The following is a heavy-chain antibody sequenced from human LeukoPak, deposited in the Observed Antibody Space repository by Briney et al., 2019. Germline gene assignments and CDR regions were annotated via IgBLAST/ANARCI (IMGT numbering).Heavy chain of an antibody. J-gene: IGHJ4*02. Sequence: PGGSLRLSCAASGFTFSSYGMSWVRQAPGKGLEWVSAISGSGGSTYYADSVKGRFTISRDNSKNTLYLQMNSLRAEDTAVYYCAKDRPLWFGELFPIFDYWGQGTLVTVSS. D-gene: IGHD3-10*01. V-gene: IGHV3-23*01. CDR3: AKDRPLWFGELFPIFDY. CDR2: ISGSGGST. CDR1: GFTFSSYG.